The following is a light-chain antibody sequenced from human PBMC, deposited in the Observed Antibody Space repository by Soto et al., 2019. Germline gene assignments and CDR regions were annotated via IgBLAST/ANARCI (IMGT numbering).Light chain of an antibody. CDR1: QTIRNY. J-gene: IGKJ1*01. Sequence: DIQLTQSPASLSASVGDRFTITCRASQTIRNYLNWYQQKPGKAPKLLIYSGSSLQGGVPSRFSGSGSGTDFTLTISNLQPEDFASYFCQQSNSFPRTFGQGTKVDI. CDR3: QQSNSFPRT. CDR2: SGS. V-gene: IGKV1-39*01.